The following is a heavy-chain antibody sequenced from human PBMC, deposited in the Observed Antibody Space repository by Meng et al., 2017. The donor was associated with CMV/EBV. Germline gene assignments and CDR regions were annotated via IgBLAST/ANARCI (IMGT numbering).Heavy chain of an antibody. CDR2: IRYDGSNK. J-gene: IGHJ4*02. CDR3: AKDNPFGYCGGDCYFRYFDY. V-gene: IGHV3-30*02. CDR1: GFTFSSYG. Sequence: GESLKISCAASGFTFSSYGMHWVRQAPGKGLEWVAFIRYDGSNKYYADSVKGRFTISRDNSKNTLYLQMNSLRAEDTAVYYCAKDNPFGYCGGDCYFRYFDYWGQGTLVTVSS. D-gene: IGHD2-21*01.